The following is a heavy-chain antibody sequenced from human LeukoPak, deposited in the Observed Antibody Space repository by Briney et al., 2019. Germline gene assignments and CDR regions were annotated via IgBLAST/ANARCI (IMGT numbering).Heavy chain of an antibody. CDR3: AKDRYGGNYYFDY. D-gene: IGHD4-23*01. V-gene: IGHV3-30*18. CDR2: ISYDGSNK. Sequence: GGSLRLSCAASGFAFSSYGMHWVRQAPGKGLEWVAVISYDGSNKYYADSVKGRFTISRDNSKNTLYLQMNSLRAEDTAVYYCAKDRYGGNYYFDYWGQGTLVTVSS. CDR1: GFAFSSYG. J-gene: IGHJ4*02.